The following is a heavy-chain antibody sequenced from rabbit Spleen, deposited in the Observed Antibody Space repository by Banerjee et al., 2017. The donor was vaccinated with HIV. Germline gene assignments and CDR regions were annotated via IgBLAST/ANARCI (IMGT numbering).Heavy chain of an antibody. D-gene: IGHD1-1*01. CDR3: ARDSSSSFSSYGMDL. V-gene: IGHV1S40*01. Sequence: QSLEESGGGMVKPGAYLTLTCKDSGLVFSGDSYDSYMCWVRQAPGKGLEWIACIDIGSSGFTYFAPWARGRFTISKTSSTTVTLQMTSLTAAYTATYFCARDSSSSFSSYGMDLWGQGTLVTVS. CDR1: GLVFSGDSY. J-gene: IGHJ6*01. CDR2: IDIGSSGFT.